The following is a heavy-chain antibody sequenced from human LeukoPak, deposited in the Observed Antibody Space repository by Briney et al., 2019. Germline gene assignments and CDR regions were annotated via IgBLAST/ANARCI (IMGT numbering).Heavy chain of an antibody. V-gene: IGHV1-18*01. CDR2: APTFNAAT. CDR3: ARVTDTSMVTPGFDS. J-gene: IGHJ4*02. Sequence: ASVTVSCKTSAYNFNRYTITWERPVPGQGLEWMGWAPTFNAATNYAEKFQGRVTMTTEAVTKTAYMELRRLTSGDTAMYFCARVTDTSMVTPGFDSWGQGTLVTVS. CDR1: AYNFNRYT. D-gene: IGHD5-18*01.